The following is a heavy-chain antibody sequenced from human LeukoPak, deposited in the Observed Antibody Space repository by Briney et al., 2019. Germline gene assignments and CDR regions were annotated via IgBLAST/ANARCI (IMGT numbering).Heavy chain of an antibody. J-gene: IGHJ3*02. D-gene: IGHD2-2*01. Sequence: GGSLRLSCVASGFTFSGYEMNWVRQPPGKGLEWVSYISSRPSTIYYSDSVKGRFTISRDNAKNSLYLQMNSLRAEDTAVYFCARGRYVADAFHIWGQGTMVTVSS. CDR3: ARGRYVADAFHI. CDR1: GFTFSGYE. V-gene: IGHV3-48*03. CDR2: ISSRPSTI.